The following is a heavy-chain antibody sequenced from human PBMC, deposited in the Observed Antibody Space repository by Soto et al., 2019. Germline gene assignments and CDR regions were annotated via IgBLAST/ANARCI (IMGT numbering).Heavy chain of an antibody. Sequence: QVQLQESGPGLVKPSETLSLTCTVSGGSISSYYWSWIRQPPGKGLEWIGYIYYSGSTNYNPSLKSRVTISVDTSKNQFSLKLSSVTAADTAVYYCARDRWGSSDYWGQGTLVTVSS. CDR3: ARDRWGSSDY. J-gene: IGHJ4*02. D-gene: IGHD7-27*01. V-gene: IGHV4-59*01. CDR1: GGSISSYY. CDR2: IYYSGST.